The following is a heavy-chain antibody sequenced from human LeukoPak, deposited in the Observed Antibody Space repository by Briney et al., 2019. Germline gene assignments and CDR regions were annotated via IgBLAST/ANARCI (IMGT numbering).Heavy chain of an antibody. CDR2: INVRNGNT. Sequence: ASVKVSCKASGYTFTIYVMHWVRQAPGQRLEWMGWINVRNGNTKYSQKFQGRVTITRDTSASTAYMELSSLRSEDTAVYYCARAYQLSPYYFDYWGQGTLVTVSS. CDR1: GYTFTIYV. D-gene: IGHD3-16*02. J-gene: IGHJ4*02. V-gene: IGHV1-3*01. CDR3: ARAYQLSPYYFDY.